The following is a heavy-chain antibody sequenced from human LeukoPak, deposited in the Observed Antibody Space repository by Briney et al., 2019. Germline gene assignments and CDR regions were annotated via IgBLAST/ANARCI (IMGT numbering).Heavy chain of an antibody. CDR1: GGSFSGYY. CDR3: ARGMAASDY. J-gene: IGHJ4*02. CDR2: IDHSGST. Sequence: SETLSLTCAVYGGSFSGYYWSWIRQPPGKGLEWIGEIDHSGSTNYNPSLKSRVTISVDTSKNQFSLKLSSVTAADTAVYYCARGMAASDYWGQGTLVTVSS. D-gene: IGHD6-25*01. V-gene: IGHV4-34*01.